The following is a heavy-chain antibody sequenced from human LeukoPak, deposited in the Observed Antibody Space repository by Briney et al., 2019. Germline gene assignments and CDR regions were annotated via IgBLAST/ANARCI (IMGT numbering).Heavy chain of an antibody. CDR2: ISYDGSDK. CDR3: ARDGGSYSGSYYYYYYMDV. J-gene: IGHJ6*03. CDR1: GFTFSSYA. D-gene: IGHD1-26*01. Sequence: GGSLRLSCAASGFTFSSYAMHWVRQAPGKGLEWVAVISYDGSDKYYADSVKGRFTISRDNSKNTLYLQMNSLRAEDTAVYYCARDGGSYSGSYYYYYYMDVWGKGTTVTVSS. V-gene: IGHV3-30*04.